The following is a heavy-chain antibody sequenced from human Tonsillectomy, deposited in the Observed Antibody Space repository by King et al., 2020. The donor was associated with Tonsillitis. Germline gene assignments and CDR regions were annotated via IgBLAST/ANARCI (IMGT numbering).Heavy chain of an antibody. Sequence: QLVQSGAEVKKPGASVKVSCKASGYTFTSYGISWVRQAPGQGLEWMGWISAYNGNTNYAQKLQGRVTMTTDTSTSTAYMELRSLRSDDTAVYYCAREVRNTWLRYYYCGMDVWGQGTTVSVSS. J-gene: IGHJ6*02. CDR1: GYTFTSYG. V-gene: IGHV1-18*04. D-gene: IGHD5-18*01. CDR2: ISAYNGNT. CDR3: AREVRNTWLRYYYCGMDV.